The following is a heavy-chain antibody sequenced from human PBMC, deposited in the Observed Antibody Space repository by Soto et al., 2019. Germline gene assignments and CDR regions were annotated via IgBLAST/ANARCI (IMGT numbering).Heavy chain of an antibody. J-gene: IGHJ4*02. V-gene: IGHV3-30*18. Sequence: GGSLRLSCAASGFTFSSYGMHWVRQAPGKGLEWVAVISYDGSNKYYADSVKGRFTISRDNSKNTLYLQMNSLRAEDTAVYYCAKGGEDVPAAPSGYWGQGTLVTVSS. CDR1: GFTFSSYG. CDR3: AKGGEDVPAAPSGY. D-gene: IGHD2-2*01. CDR2: ISYDGSNK.